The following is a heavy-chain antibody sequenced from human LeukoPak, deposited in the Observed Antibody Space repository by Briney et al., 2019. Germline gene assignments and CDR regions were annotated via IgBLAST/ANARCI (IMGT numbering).Heavy chain of an antibody. V-gene: IGHV3-7*01. CDR3: AKDSLLTVVSPVAAS. CDR2: IKQDGSEK. CDR1: GFTFSTYW. J-gene: IGHJ5*02. Sequence: GGSLRLSCAASGFTFSTYWMSWVRQAPGKGLEWVANIKQDGSEKYYVDSVKGRSAISRDNAKNSLFLQMNTLRVEDTAVYYCAKDSLLTVVSPVAASWGQGTLVTVSS. D-gene: IGHD4-23*01.